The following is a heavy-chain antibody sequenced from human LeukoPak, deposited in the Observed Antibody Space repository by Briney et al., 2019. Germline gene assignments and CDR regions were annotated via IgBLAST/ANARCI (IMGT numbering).Heavy chain of an antibody. CDR3: ARDPGSSYSSSWYDYYYMDV. CDR2: INPNSGGT. D-gene: IGHD6-13*01. J-gene: IGHJ6*03. CDR1: GYSFTGYY. Sequence: ASVKVSCKASGYSFTGYYIHWVRQAPGQGLEWMGWINPNSGGTYYAQKFQGRVTMTRDTSISTAYMELSRLRSDDTAVYYCARDPGSSYSSSWYDYYYMDVWGKGTPVTVSS. V-gene: IGHV1-2*02.